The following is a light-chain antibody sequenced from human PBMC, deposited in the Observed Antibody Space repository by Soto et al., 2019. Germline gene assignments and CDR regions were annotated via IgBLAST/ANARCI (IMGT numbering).Light chain of an antibody. J-gene: IGKJ1*01. V-gene: IGKV3-11*01. Sequence: EIVLTQSPATLSLSPGERATLSCRASQSVCSYLAWYQQKPGQPHRLLNYDATNRATATPAMCTGSGSRTDSPLISSIQAPDDFVYYYYQQRSLSLTFGEGTKVEIK. CDR2: DAT. CDR1: QSVCSY. CDR3: QQRSLSLT.